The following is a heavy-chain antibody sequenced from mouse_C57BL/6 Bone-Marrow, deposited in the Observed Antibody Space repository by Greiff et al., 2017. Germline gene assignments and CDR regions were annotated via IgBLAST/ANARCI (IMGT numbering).Heavy chain of an antibody. CDR1: GYTFTSYG. J-gene: IGHJ4*01. D-gene: IGHD2-3*01. CDR3: ARRWGFYDHYAMDY. V-gene: IGHV1-81*01. Sequence: VQLQQSGAELARPGASVKLSCKASGYTFTSYGISWVKQRTGPGLEWIGEIYPRSGNTYYNEKFQGKATLTADKSSSTEYMALRSLTSEDSAVYFCARRWGFYDHYAMDYWGQGTSVTVSS. CDR2: IYPRSGNT.